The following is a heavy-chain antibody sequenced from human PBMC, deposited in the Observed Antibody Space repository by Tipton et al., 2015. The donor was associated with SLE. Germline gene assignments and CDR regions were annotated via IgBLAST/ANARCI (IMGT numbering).Heavy chain of an antibody. CDR3: TREDYDTSGYSTNAFDI. D-gene: IGHD3-22*01. J-gene: IGHJ3*02. V-gene: IGHV3-49*04. CDR1: GFIFGDYA. Sequence: RSLRLSCTTSGFIFGDYAISWVSFIRAKASGGATQYAASVRGRFTISRDDSKNITYLQMNSLKAEDTAIYYCTREDYDTSGYSTNAFDIWGQGTMVTVSS. CDR2: IRAKASGGAT.